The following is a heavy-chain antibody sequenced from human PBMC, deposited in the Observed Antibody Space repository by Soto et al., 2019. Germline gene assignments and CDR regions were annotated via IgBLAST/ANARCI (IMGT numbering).Heavy chain of an antibody. J-gene: IGHJ6*02. V-gene: IGHV4-59*01. CDR1: GGSISSYY. D-gene: IGHD3-10*01. Sequence: SETLSLTCTVSGGSISSYYWSWIRQPPGKGLEWIGYIYYSGSTNYNPSLKSRVTISVDTSKNQFSLKLSSVTAADTAVYYCARLQVLSEYYYYYGMDVWGQGTTVTVSS. CDR3: ARLQVLSEYYYYYGMDV. CDR2: IYYSGST.